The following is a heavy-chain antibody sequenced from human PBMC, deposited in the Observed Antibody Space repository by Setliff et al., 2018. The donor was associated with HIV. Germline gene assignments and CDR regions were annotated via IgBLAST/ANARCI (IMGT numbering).Heavy chain of an antibody. CDR1: GGSISSSY. Sequence: KTSETLSLTCTVSGGSISSSYWTWTRQPPGKGLEWIGYIYTNGSTNYNPSLKSRVTISVDTSKNQFSLRLTSVAAADTASYYCVRASHMTPGNLLHSTGPYYSYYMDVWGRGTTVTVSS. CDR2: IYTNGST. J-gene: IGHJ6*03. D-gene: IGHD4-4*01. CDR3: VRASHMTPGNLLHSTGPYYSYYMDV. V-gene: IGHV4-4*08.